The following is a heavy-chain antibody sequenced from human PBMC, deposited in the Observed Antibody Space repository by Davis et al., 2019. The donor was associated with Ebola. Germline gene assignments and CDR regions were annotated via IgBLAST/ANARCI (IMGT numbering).Heavy chain of an antibody. CDR1: GGSISSSSYY. V-gene: IGHV4-39*01. D-gene: IGHD3-3*01. Sequence: PSETLSPTCTVPGGSISSSSYYWGWIRQPPGKGLEWIGSIYYSGSTYYNPSLKSRVTISVDTSKNQFSLKLSSVTAADTAVYYCARGYDFWSGYFHYYYGMDVWGQGTTVTVSS. CDR3: ARGYDFWSGYFHYYYGMDV. CDR2: IYYSGST. J-gene: IGHJ6*02.